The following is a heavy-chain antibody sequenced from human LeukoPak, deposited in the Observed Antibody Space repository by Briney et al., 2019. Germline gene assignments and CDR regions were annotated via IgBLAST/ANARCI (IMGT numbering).Heavy chain of an antibody. CDR1: GFTFSSYG. D-gene: IGHD5-12*01. CDR2: IRYGGSNK. J-gene: IGHJ4*02. Sequence: GGSLRLSCAASGFTFSSYGMHWVRQAPGKGLEWVAFIRYGGSNKYYADSVKGRFTISRDNSKNTLYLQMNSLRAEDTAVYYCANGGGIVATYWGQGTLVTVSS. CDR3: ANGGGIVATY. V-gene: IGHV3-30*02.